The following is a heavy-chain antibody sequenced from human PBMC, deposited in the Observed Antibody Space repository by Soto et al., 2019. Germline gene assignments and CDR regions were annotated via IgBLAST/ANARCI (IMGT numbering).Heavy chain of an antibody. CDR2: IKSKTDGGTA. J-gene: IGHJ4*02. V-gene: IGHV3-15*01. Sequence: EVQLVESGGGLVKPGGSLRLSCAASGFTFDNAWMSWVRQAPGKGLEWVGRIKSKTDGGTADYAAPVKGRFTISRDESKNTLSLQINSLKTEDTAVYYGTTDRGNMYDFDYLGQGTLVSVSS. CDR1: GFTFDNAW. CDR3: TTDRGNMYDFDY. D-gene: IGHD2-8*01.